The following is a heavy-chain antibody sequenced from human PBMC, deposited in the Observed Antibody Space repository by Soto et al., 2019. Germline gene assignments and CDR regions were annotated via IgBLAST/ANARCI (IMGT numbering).Heavy chain of an antibody. CDR3: ARLEGLATISYYFDF. D-gene: IGHD3-9*01. Sequence: QLQLQESGPGLVKPSETLSLTCSVSDDSINSDKYYWGWIRQPPGKGLEWIGSIYYRGNAYYNPSLQPRVTISLYKSRSQFSLKLNSVPAADSAVYFCARLEGLATISYYFDFWGPGALVTVSS. J-gene: IGHJ4*02. V-gene: IGHV4-39*01. CDR1: DDSINSDKYY. CDR2: IYYRGNA.